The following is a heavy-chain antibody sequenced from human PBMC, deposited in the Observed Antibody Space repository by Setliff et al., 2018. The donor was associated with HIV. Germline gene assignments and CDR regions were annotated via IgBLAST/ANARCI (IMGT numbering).Heavy chain of an antibody. Sequence: GESLKISCTASGFTFTTYAMAWVRQAPGKGLEWVSAITGSGGSTYYADSVKGRFTISRDNSKNMVYLQMNSLRAEDTAVYYCAKDLSIAVAGTFDYWGQGTLVTVPQ. D-gene: IGHD6-19*01. J-gene: IGHJ4*02. V-gene: IGHV3-23*01. CDR2: ITGSGGST. CDR1: GFTFTTYA. CDR3: AKDLSIAVAGTFDY.